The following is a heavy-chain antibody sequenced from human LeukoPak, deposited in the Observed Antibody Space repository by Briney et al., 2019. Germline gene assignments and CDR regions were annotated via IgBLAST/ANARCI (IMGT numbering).Heavy chain of an antibody. CDR1: GFTFSNSD. CDR3: AKLGQQATEIVF. V-gene: IGHV3-23*01. D-gene: IGHD6-13*01. Sequence: GGSLRLSCAASGFTFSNSDMTWVRQAPGKGLEWVSVITNGGDGTNYADSVKGRFTISRDNSKNTLSLQMNSLRAEDTAVYYCAKLGQQATEIVFWGQGTLITVS. J-gene: IGHJ4*02. CDR2: ITNGGDGT.